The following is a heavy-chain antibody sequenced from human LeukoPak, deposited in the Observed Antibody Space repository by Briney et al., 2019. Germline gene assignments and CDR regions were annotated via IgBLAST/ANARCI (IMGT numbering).Heavy chain of an antibody. CDR2: IYPRDGST. V-gene: IGHV1-46*01. Sequence: ASVKVSCKASGYTYTSNYIHWVRQAPGQGLEWMGMIYPRDGSTSYAQKFQGRVTVTRDTSTSTVHMELSGPRSEDTAVYYCARDQEGFDYWGQGTLVTVSS. J-gene: IGHJ4*02. CDR1: GYTYTSNY. CDR3: ARDQEGFDY.